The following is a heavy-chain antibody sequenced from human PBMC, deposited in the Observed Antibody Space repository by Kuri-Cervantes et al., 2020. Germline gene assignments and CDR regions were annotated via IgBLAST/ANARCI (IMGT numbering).Heavy chain of an antibody. CDR3: HGDCVGQDGWPTDY. J-gene: IGHJ4*02. V-gene: IGHV3-9*01. CDR1: GFKFDDYA. CDR2: ISWNSGSI. Sequence: SLKISCAASGFKFDDYAMHWVRQVPGKGLEWVSGISWNSGSIGYADSVKGRFTISRDDAKNSLYLQMNSLRAEDTAVYYCHGDCVGQDGWPTDYWGQGTLVTVSS. D-gene: IGHD2-21*02.